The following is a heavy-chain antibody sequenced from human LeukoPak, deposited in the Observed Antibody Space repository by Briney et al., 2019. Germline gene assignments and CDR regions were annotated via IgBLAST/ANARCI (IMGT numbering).Heavy chain of an antibody. V-gene: IGHV3-30*01. CDR1: GFTLSSYA. Sequence: GRSLRLSCAASGFTLSSYAMHWVRQAPGKGLEWVAVISYDGSNKYYADSVKGRFTISRDNSKNTLYLQMNSLRAEDTAVYYCAREQQLVGDYWGQGTLVTVSS. CDR3: AREQQLVGDY. CDR2: ISYDGSNK. D-gene: IGHD6-13*01. J-gene: IGHJ4*02.